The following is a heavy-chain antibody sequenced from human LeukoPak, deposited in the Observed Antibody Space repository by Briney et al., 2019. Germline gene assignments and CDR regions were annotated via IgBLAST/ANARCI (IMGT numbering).Heavy chain of an antibody. CDR3: ARDIREMATFGEFDP. Sequence: GGSLRLSCAASGFTFSRYSMNWVRQAPGKGLDWVSSISSSSSYIYYADSVKGRFTISRDNAKNSLYLQMNSLRAEDTAVYYCARDIREMATFGEFDPWGQGTLVTVSS. D-gene: IGHD5-24*01. V-gene: IGHV3-21*01. J-gene: IGHJ5*02. CDR2: ISSSSSYI. CDR1: GFTFSRYS.